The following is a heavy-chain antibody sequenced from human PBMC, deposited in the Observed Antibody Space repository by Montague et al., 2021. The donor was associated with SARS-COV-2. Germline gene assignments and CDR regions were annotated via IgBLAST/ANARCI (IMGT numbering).Heavy chain of an antibody. V-gene: IGHV3-7*05. Sequence: SLRLSCAASEFSFSTFWMTWVRQAPGKGLEWVASIKPDGSDKYYVESVKGRFTISRDNARNSLHLQLNNLRAEDTAVYYCARDPNWGAHWGQGNLVTVSS. CDR1: EFSFSTFW. D-gene: IGHD7-27*01. J-gene: IGHJ4*02. CDR2: IKPDGSDK. CDR3: ARDPNWGAH.